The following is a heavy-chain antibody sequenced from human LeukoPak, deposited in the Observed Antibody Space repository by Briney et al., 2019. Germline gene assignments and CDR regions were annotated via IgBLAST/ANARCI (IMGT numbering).Heavy chain of an antibody. Sequence: LGSSVTVSCKASGGTFSRYAISWVRHAPGQGVEWMGGIIPMFGIANYEQKFQGRVTITADESSSTAYMELSNLRSEDTAVYYCARVRGTGFDYWGQGTLVTVSS. CDR1: GGTFSRYA. J-gene: IGHJ4*02. CDR2: IIPMFGIA. CDR3: ARVRGTGFDY. D-gene: IGHD3-3*01. V-gene: IGHV1-69*01.